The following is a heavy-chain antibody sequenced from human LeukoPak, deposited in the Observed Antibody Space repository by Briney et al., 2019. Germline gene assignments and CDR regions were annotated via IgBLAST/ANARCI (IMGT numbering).Heavy chain of an antibody. CDR2: ISAYNGNT. CDR1: GYTFTTNG. J-gene: IGHJ4*02. V-gene: IGHV1-18*01. D-gene: IGHD6-19*01. Sequence: GASVKVSCKTSGYTFTTNGISWVRQAPGQGLEWMGWISAYNGNTNYAKTFQGRVTMTTDTSTSTAYMDLRNLRSDDTAVYYCARDSTGIAVAGNSPDFGYWGQGTLVTVSS. CDR3: ARDSTGIAVAGNSPDFGY.